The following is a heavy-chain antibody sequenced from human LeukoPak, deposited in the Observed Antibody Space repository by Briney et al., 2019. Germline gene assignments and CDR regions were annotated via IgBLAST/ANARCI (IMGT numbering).Heavy chain of an antibody. CDR1: GGTFSSYA. Sequence: SVKVSCTASGGTFSSYAISWVRQAPGQGLEWMGGIIPIFGTANYAQKFQGRVTITADESTSTAYMELSSLRSEDTAVYYCARPRYCSSTSCYSDYYYYMDVWGKGTTVTVSS. D-gene: IGHD2-2*01. CDR2: IIPIFGTA. J-gene: IGHJ6*03. CDR3: ARPRYCSSTSCYSDYYYYMDV. V-gene: IGHV1-69*13.